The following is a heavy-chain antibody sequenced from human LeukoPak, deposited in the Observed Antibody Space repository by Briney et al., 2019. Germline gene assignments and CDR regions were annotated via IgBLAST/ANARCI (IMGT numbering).Heavy chain of an antibody. D-gene: IGHD6-6*01. J-gene: IGHJ3*02. CDR3: AKDVADAARPSDAFDI. Sequence: QAGGSLRLSCAASGFTFYDYAMHWVRHAPGKGLEWVSGISWNSGSIDYADSVKGRFTISRDNAKNSLYLQMNSLRAEDTALYYCAKDVADAARPSDAFDIWGQGTMVTVSS. CDR2: ISWNSGSI. CDR1: GFTFYDYA. V-gene: IGHV3-9*01.